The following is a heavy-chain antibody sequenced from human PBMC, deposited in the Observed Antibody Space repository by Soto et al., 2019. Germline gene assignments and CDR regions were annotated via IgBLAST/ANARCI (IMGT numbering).Heavy chain of an antibody. CDR3: ARGITLPIPLDY. J-gene: IGHJ4*02. CDR2: INAGNGNT. CDR1: GYTFTSYA. V-gene: IGHV1-3*01. D-gene: IGHD1-20*01. Sequence: PSVKVSCKASGYTFTSYAMHWVRQAPGQRLEWMGWINAGNGNTKYSQKFQGRVTITRDTSASTAYMELSSLRSEDTAVYYCARGITLPIPLDYWGQGTLVTVSS.